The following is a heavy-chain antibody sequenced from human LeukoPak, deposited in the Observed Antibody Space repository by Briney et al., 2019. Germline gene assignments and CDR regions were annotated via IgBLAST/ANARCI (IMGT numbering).Heavy chain of an antibody. V-gene: IGHV3-7*01. CDR3: ARDREQWPSYFDY. CDR1: GFTFSSYW. J-gene: IGHJ4*02. Sequence: GGSLRLPCAASGFTFSSYWMSWVRQAPGKGLEWVANIKQDGSEKYYVDSVKGRFTISRDNAKNSLYLQMNSLRAEDTAVYYCARDREQWPSYFDYWGQGTLVTVSS. CDR2: IKQDGSEK. D-gene: IGHD6-19*01.